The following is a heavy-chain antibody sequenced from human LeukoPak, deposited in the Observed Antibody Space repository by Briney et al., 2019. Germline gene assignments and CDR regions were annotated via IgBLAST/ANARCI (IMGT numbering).Heavy chain of an antibody. CDR3: ARLYSSSSGGN. D-gene: IGHD6-13*01. CDR1: GYTFTVYY. CDR2: INPNSGGT. J-gene: IGHJ4*02. V-gene: IGHV1-2*02. Sequence: ASVNVSCKASGYTFTVYYMHWVRQAPGQGLEWMGWINPNSGGTNYAQKFQGRVTMTRDTSISTAYMELSRLRSDDTAVYYCARLYSSSSGGNWGQGTLVTVSS.